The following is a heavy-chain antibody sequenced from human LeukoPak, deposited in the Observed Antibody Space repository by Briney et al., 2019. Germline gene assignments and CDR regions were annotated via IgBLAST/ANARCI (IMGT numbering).Heavy chain of an antibody. J-gene: IGHJ4*02. D-gene: IGHD3-10*01. CDR1: GFTFGSYS. Sequence: PGGSLRLSCAASGFTFGSYSITWVRQAPGKGLEWVSSISSSSRYIYYADSVRGRFTISRDNTENSLFLQMNSLRVDDTAVYYCARGGLYGVRGPTGYYFDSWGQGALVTVSS. CDR3: ARGGLYGVRGPTGYYFDS. V-gene: IGHV3-21*01. CDR2: ISSSSRYI.